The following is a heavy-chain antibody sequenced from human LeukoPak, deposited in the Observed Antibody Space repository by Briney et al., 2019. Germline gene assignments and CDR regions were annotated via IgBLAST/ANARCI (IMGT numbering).Heavy chain of an antibody. CDR2: ICTGGNI. CDR3: ARARWCGLNDHYGACFDY. D-gene: IGHD4-17*01. J-gene: IGHJ4*02. Sequence: PGGSLRLSCAASGFTVSNNHVSWVRLAPGKGLEWVSIICTGGNIYYADSVKGRFTISRDSSTNTLYLQMNSLRADDTAVYYCARARWCGLNDHYGACFDYWGQGTLVTVSS. V-gene: IGHV3-53*01. CDR1: GFTVSNNH.